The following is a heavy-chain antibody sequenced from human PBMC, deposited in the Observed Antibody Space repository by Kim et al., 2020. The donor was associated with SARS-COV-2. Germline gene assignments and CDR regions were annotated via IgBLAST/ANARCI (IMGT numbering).Heavy chain of an antibody. D-gene: IGHD6-19*01. Sequence: ASVKVSCKASGYTFTSYAMHWVRQAPGQRLEWMGWINAGNGNTKYSQKFQGRVTITRDTSASTAYMELSSLRSEDTAVYYCAKSDRPGIAVAGGFDYWGQGTLVTVSS. CDR1: GYTFTSYA. CDR3: AKSDRPGIAVAGGFDY. J-gene: IGHJ4*02. CDR2: INAGNGNT. V-gene: IGHV1-3*01.